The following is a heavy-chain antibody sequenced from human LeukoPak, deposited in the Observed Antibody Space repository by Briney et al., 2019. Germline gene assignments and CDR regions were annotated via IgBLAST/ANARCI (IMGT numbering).Heavy chain of an antibody. V-gene: IGHV4-59*08. Sequence: PSETLSLTCTVSGVPISSYSWSWIRQPPGRGLEWIGQIYYTGTTNYYPSLRSRVTISEDTSTNQFSLNLHSVTAADTAVYYCARQIETAGTVFDYWGQGTLVTASS. D-gene: IGHD6-13*01. J-gene: IGHJ4*02. CDR2: IYYTGTT. CDR1: GVPISSYS. CDR3: ARQIETAGTVFDY.